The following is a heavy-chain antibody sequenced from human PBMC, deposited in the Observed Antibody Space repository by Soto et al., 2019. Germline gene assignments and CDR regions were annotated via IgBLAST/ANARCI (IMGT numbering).Heavy chain of an antibody. Sequence: QVQLQESGPGLVKPSETLSLTCTVSIGSISTNYWTWIRQPPGKGLEWIGYISYSGSTDYNPSLKSRVTISVDTSNNQFSLKLSSVTAAYTAVYYCARDRYVGYFDYWGQGTLITVSS. CDR2: ISYSGST. V-gene: IGHV4-59*01. J-gene: IGHJ4*02. CDR3: ARDRYVGYFDY. CDR1: IGSISTNY. D-gene: IGHD2-2*01.